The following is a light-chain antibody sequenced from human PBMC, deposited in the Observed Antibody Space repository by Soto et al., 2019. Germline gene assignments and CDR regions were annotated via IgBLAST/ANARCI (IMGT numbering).Light chain of an antibody. V-gene: IGKV3-11*01. J-gene: IGKJ3*01. Sequence: EIVLTQSPATLSLSPGERATLSCRASQSVSSYLAWYQQKPGQAPRLLIYDASNRATGIPARFSGGGSGTDFTPTISSLEPEDFAVYYCQQRSNWPRFTFGPGTKVDIK. CDR1: QSVSSY. CDR2: DAS. CDR3: QQRSNWPRFT.